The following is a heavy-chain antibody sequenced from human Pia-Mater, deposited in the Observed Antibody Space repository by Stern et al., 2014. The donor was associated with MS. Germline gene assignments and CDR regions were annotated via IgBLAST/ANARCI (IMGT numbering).Heavy chain of an antibody. CDR1: GGSITNRDY. J-gene: IGHJ2*01. V-gene: IGHV4-39*02. CDR2: VYYSGIT. Sequence: QLQLQESGPGLVKPSETLSLTCTVSGGSITNRDYWGWIRQSPGKGLEWIGSVYYSGITYYRPSLKSRATISIDPSRNQFFLTLNPVTATDTAVYFCARGVTAVTNYVPNWCFDLWGRGTLVTVSS. CDR3: ARGVTAVTNYVPNWCFDL. D-gene: IGHD4-11*01.